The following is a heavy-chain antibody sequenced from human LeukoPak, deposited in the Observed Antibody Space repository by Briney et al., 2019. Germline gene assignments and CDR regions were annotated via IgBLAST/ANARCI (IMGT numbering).Heavy chain of an antibody. CDR1: GFTFSSYA. D-gene: IGHD2-8*01. V-gene: IGHV3-23*01. CDR2: ISGGGGST. Sequence: PGGSLRLSCAASGFTFSSYAMSWVRQAPGKGLEWVSAISGGGGSTYYADSVKGRFTISRDNSKNTLYLQMNSLRAEDTAVYYCAKGSLILYRIRFDPWGQGTLVTVSS. CDR3: AKGSLILYRIRFDP. J-gene: IGHJ5*02.